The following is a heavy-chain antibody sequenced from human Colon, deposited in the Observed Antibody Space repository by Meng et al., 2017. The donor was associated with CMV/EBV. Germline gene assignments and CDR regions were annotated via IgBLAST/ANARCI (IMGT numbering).Heavy chain of an antibody. D-gene: IGHD1-1*01. Sequence: VQLGQAGASVKKPGASVKLSCKASGYTFTPYYIHWVRQAPGQGLEWVGCTLPKTGALDYAQKFRGRITLTTDTSITTAYMELSGLTSDDTAVYYCIRENWYYDYWGLGTLVTVSS. CDR1: GYTFTPYY. CDR2: TLPKTGAL. J-gene: IGHJ4*02. CDR3: IRENWYYDY. V-gene: IGHV1-2*02.